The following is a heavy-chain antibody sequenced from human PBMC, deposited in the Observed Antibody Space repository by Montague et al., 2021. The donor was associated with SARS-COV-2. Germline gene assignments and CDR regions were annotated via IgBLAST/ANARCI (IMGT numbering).Heavy chain of an antibody. CDR2: IGTTGHT. CDR1: GASISTGIYY. V-gene: IGHV4-61*02. CDR3: ARFGSGTLEFDL. Sequence: TLSLTCTVSGASISTGIYYWSWIRQPAGKGLEWIGRIGTTGHTDYXCSVESRVFMSVDTSTNQFPPSLTSVTAADTAVYFCARFGSGTLEFDLWGQGTLVTVSS. D-gene: IGHD1-26*01. J-gene: IGHJ4*02.